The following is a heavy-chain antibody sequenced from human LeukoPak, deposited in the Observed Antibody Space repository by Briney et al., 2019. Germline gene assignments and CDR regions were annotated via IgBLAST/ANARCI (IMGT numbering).Heavy chain of an antibody. V-gene: IGHV4-31*03. J-gene: IGHJ5*02. D-gene: IGHD2-2*01. Sequence: PSQTLSLTCTVSGGSISSGGYYWSWIRQHPGKGLEWIGYIYYSGSTYYNPSLKSRVTISVDTSKNQFSLKLSSVTAADTAVYYCARRGRVPAAIGATWRNNWFDPWGQGTLVTVSS. CDR3: ARRGRVPAAIGATWRNNWFDP. CDR2: IYYSGST. CDR1: GGSISSGGYY.